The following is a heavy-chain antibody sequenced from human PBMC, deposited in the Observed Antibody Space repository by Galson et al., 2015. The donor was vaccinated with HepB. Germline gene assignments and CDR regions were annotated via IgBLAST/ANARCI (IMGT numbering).Heavy chain of an antibody. Sequence: SLRLSCAASGFTFSSYSMNWVRQAPGKGLEWVSYISSSSSTIYYADSVKGRFTISRDNAKNSLYLQMNSLRAEDTAVYYCARDKKEQWLVTYYYYGMGVWGQGTTVTVSS. CDR3: ARDKKEQWLVTYYYYGMGV. CDR1: GFTFSSYS. D-gene: IGHD6-19*01. J-gene: IGHJ6*02. V-gene: IGHV3-48*01. CDR2: ISSSSSTI.